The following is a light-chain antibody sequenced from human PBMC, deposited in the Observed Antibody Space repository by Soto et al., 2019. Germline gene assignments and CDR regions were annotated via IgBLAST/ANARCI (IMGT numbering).Light chain of an antibody. V-gene: IGKV3-15*01. J-gene: IGKJ1*01. CDR2: GAS. Sequence: EIVMTQSPATLSVSPGERATLSCRASQSLSFNLAWYQQKPGQAPRLLIYGASTRATGIPARFSGSGSGTEFTLTISSMQPDDFATYYCQQYNNYPRTFGQGTKVDIK. CDR3: QQYNNYPRT. CDR1: QSLSFN.